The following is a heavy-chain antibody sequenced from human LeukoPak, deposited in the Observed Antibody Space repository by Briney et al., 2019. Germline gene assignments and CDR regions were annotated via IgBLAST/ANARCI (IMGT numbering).Heavy chain of an antibody. CDR2: IKQDGSEK. D-gene: IGHD3-10*01. J-gene: IGHJ4*02. CDR1: GFTFRSYW. Sequence: GGSLRLSCAASGFTFRSYWMSWVRQAPGKGLEWVANIKQDGSEKYYVDSVKGRFTISRDNAKNSLYLQMNSLRAEDTAVYYCARDHPLLWFGELWGQGTLVTVSS. CDR3: ARDHPLLWFGEL. V-gene: IGHV3-7*01.